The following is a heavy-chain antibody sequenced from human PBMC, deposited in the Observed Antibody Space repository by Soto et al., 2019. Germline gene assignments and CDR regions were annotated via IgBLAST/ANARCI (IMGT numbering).Heavy chain of an antibody. J-gene: IGHJ5*02. V-gene: IGHV3-48*02. CDR1: GFPFSSYS. D-gene: IGHD2-2*02. Sequence: GGSLSLSCAASGFPFSSYSMNWVRQAPGKGLEWVSYISSSSSTIYYADSVKGRFTISRDNAKNSLYLQMNSLRDEDTAVYYCAREAALGYCISTSCYNYNWFDPWGQGTLVTVSS. CDR3: AREAALGYCISTSCYNYNWFDP. CDR2: ISSSSSTI.